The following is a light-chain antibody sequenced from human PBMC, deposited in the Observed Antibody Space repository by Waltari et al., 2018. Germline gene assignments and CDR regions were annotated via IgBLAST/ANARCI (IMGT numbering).Light chain of an antibody. CDR1: QNIISY. CDR2: AAS. J-gene: IGKJ1*01. Sequence: DIQMTQSPSSLSAPSGVRVTITCRASQNIISYLNWYQQKPGQAPKLLIYAASGFQSGRPSRFSGSGSGTEFTLTISDLQPDDSGTYYCQQTYRMPPTFGQGTKVEIK. CDR3: QQTYRMPPT. V-gene: IGKV1-39*01.